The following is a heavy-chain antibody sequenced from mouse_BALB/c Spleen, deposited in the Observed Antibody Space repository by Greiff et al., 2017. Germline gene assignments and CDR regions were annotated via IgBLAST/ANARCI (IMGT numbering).Heavy chain of an antibody. D-gene: IGHD1-1*01. J-gene: IGHJ1*01. CDR3: ARGGYGSSYGYFDV. CDR2: INPSSGYT. Sequence: VQLVESGAELARPGASVKMSCKASGYTFTSYTMHWVKQRPGQGLEWIGYINPSSGYTNYNQKFKDKATLTADKSSSTAYMQLSSLTSEDSAVYYCARGGYGSSYGYFDVWGAGTTVTVSS. V-gene: IGHV1-4*01. CDR1: GYTFTSYT.